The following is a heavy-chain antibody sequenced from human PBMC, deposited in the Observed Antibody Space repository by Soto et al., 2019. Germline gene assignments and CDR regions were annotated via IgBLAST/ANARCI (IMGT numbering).Heavy chain of an antibody. J-gene: IGHJ4*02. D-gene: IGHD3-10*01. CDR1: GFTFSDYY. CDR2: ISSSSSYT. CDR3: ASYQIPYGSGTYSFDY. V-gene: IGHV3-11*06. Sequence: GGSLRLSCAASGFTFSDYYMSWIRQAPGKGLEWVSYISSSSSYTDYADSGKGRFTISRDNAKNSLFLQMNSLRAEDTAVYYCASYQIPYGSGTYSFDYWGQGTLVTVSS.